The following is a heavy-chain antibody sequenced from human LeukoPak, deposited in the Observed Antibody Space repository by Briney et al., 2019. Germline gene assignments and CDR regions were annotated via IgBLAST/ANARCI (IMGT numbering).Heavy chain of an antibody. D-gene: IGHD1-26*01. V-gene: IGHV4-59*08. J-gene: IGHJ4*02. CDR2: IYYSGST. CDR1: GGSISSYY. Sequence: SETLSLTCTVSGGSISSYYWSWIRQPPGKGLEWIGYIYYSGSTNYNPSLKSRVTISVDTSKSQFSLKLSSVTAADTAVYYCARQGSYYGSYFDYWGQGTLVTVSS. CDR3: ARQGSYYGSYFDY.